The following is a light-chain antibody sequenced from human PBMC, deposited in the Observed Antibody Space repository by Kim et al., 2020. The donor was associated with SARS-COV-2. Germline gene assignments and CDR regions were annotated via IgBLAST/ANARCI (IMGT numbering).Light chain of an antibody. V-gene: IGKV1-5*03. J-gene: IGKJ1*01. CDR3: QQYNSYPT. CDR1: QSISSW. Sequence: LAASVGDRVTITCRASQSISSWLAWYQQKPGKAPKLLIYKASYLESGVPSRFSGSGSGTDFTLTISGLQPDDFATYYCQQYNSYPTFGQGTKLEI. CDR2: KAS.